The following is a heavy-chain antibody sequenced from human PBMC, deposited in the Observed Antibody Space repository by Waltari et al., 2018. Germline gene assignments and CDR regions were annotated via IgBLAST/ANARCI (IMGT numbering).Heavy chain of an antibody. D-gene: IGHD2-21*01. CDR2: IHNSGLT. Sequence: QVQLEESGPGLVEPSQTLSLTCTVSGDSIPPPLYYWGWIRQPAGKGLEWIGRIHNSGLTEYTASLESRVAISRDTSKNQFSLNLRSVTAADTAVYYCARSAKCESSSDSCDLVADWGQGTLVTVSS. CDR3: ARSAKCESSSDSCDLVAD. CDR1: GDSIPPPLYY. V-gene: IGHV4-61*02. J-gene: IGHJ4*02.